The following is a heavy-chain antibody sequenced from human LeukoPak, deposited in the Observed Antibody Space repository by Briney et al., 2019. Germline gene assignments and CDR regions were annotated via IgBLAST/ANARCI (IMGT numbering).Heavy chain of an antibody. Sequence: GGSLRLSCAASGFTFRNYWMGWVRQAPGKGLEWVANTKPDGSAEYYADSVRGRFTTSRDNANNFLYLQMNSLRAEDTAVYYCARDGGLNTNFDCWGQGTLVTVSS. V-gene: IGHV3-7*01. CDR1: GFTFRNYW. D-gene: IGHD2-15*01. CDR2: TKPDGSAE. CDR3: ARDGGLNTNFDC. J-gene: IGHJ4*02.